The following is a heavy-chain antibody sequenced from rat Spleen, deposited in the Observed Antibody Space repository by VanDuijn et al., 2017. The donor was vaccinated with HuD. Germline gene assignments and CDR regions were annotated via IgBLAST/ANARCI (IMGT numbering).Heavy chain of an antibody. D-gene: IGHD1-4*01. CDR2: IINTGSGT. Sequence: EVQLVESGGGLVQPGGSMKLSCAASGFTFNHYDMAWIRQAPGKGLEWVASIINTGSGTYYGDSVKGRFTISRDNAKSTLYLQMNSLRSEDTATYFCARPGITSYVMHAWGQGVSVTVSS. CDR1: GFTFNHYD. CDR3: ARPGITSYVMHA. V-gene: IGHV5-22*01. J-gene: IGHJ4*01.